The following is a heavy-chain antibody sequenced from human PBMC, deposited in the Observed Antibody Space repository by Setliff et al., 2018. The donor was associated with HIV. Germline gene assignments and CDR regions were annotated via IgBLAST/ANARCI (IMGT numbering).Heavy chain of an antibody. CDR2: ISGYSGNT. J-gene: IGHJ3*01. V-gene: IGHV1-18*01. CDR1: GYTFSSYG. CDR3: ARVPYRSAWFSGGHDAFDV. D-gene: IGHD6-19*01. Sequence: EASVKVSCKASGYTFSSYGISWVRQAPGQGLEWVGWISGYSGNTKYVQKLQGRVTMTTDTSTRTVYMELRSLRHDDTAEYFCARVPYRSAWFSGGHDAFDVWGQGTMVTVSS.